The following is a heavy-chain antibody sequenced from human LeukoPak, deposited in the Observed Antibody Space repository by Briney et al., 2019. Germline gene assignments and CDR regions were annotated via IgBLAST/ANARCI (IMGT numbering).Heavy chain of an antibody. CDR3: AKTASTWTGGWFDP. D-gene: IGHD6-13*01. J-gene: IGHJ5*02. CDR2: IYYSGST. Sequence: SGPTLVKPSETLSLTCTVSGGSISSYYWSWIRQPPGKGLEWIGYIYYSGSTNYNPSLKSRVTISVDTSKNQFSLKLSSVTAADTAVYYCAKTASTWTGGWFDPWGQGTLVTVSS. CDR1: GGSISSYY. V-gene: IGHV4-59*08.